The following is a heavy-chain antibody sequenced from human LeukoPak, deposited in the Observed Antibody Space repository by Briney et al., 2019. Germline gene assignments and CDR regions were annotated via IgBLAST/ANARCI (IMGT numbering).Heavy chain of an antibody. Sequence: GGSLRLSCSASGFSFSDSYMSWFRLSPEKGLEWIAYITSSGTTTEYADSVMGRFTISRVNAKNSVYLQMNSLRPEDTAVYYCGRDPDYGDPYWGQGTLVTVSS. V-gene: IGHV3-11*01. CDR2: ITSSGTTT. CDR3: GRDPDYGDPY. D-gene: IGHD4/OR15-4a*01. J-gene: IGHJ4*02. CDR1: GFSFSDSY.